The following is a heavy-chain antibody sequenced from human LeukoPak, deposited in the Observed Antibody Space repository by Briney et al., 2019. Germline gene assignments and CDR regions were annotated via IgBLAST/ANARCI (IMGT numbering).Heavy chain of an antibody. CDR1: GGSTSTYH. CDR2: ISYSGST. Sequence: SETLSLTCTVSGGSTSTYHWSWIRQPPGKGLQWIGYISYSGSTNYNPSLRSRVTISVDTSKNQFSLKLSSVAAADTAVYYCARHSDGSYSTFDYWGQGTLVTVSS. D-gene: IGHD1-26*01. V-gene: IGHV4-59*08. CDR3: ARHSDGSYSTFDY. J-gene: IGHJ4*02.